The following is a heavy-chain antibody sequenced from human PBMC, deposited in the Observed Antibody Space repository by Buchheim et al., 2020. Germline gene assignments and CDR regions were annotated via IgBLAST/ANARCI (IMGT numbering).Heavy chain of an antibody. CDR3: ARYRRCSGGSCYSNWFDP. CDR2: IYYSGST. Sequence: QLQLQESGPGLVKPSETLSLTCTVSGGSISSSSYYWGWIRQPPGKGLEWIGSIYYSGSTYYNPSLKSRVTISVDTSKNQFSLKLSSVTAADTAVYYCARYRRCSGGSCYSNWFDPWGQGTL. CDR1: GGSISSSSYY. J-gene: IGHJ5*02. V-gene: IGHV4-39*01. D-gene: IGHD2-15*01.